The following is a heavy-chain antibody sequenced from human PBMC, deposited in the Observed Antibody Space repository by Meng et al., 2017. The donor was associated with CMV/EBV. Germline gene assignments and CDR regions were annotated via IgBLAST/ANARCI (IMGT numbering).Heavy chain of an antibody. CDR3: ARGVSYGSFYYYGMDV. J-gene: IGHJ6*02. V-gene: IGHV4-59*01. CDR2: IYYSGST. CDR1: GGSISSYY. Sequence: PETLSLTCTVSGGSISSYYWSWIRQPPGKGLEWIGYIYYSGSTNYNPSLKSRVTISVDTSKNQFSLKLSSVTAADTAVYYCARGVSYGSFYYYGMDVWGQGTTVTVSS. D-gene: IGHD5-18*01.